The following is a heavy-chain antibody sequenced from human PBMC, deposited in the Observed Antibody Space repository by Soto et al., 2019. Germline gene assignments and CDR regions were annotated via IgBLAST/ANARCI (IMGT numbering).Heavy chain of an antibody. CDR3: ARSSLYRYAFDY. J-gene: IGHJ4*02. CDR2: IIPILGIA. CDR1: GGTFSSYT. V-gene: IGHV1-69*02. D-gene: IGHD3-16*01. Sequence: SVKVSCKASGGTFSSYTISWVRQAPGQGLEWMGRIIPILGIANYAQKFQGRVTITADKSTSTAYMELSSLRSEDTAVYYCARSSLYRYAFDYGGQGTLVTVSS.